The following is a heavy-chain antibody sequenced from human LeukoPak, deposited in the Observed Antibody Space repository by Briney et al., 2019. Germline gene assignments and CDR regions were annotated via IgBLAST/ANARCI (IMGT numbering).Heavy chain of an antibody. CDR2: IIPIVGTA. Sequence: ASVKVSCKASGGTVSSYAISWVRQAPGQGLEWMGGIIPIVGTAKYAQKFQGRVTITADESTSTAYMELRSLRSEDTAVYYCARATVTTFNWFDPWGQGTVVTVSS. D-gene: IGHD4-17*01. CDR1: GGTVSSYA. CDR3: ARATVTTFNWFDP. J-gene: IGHJ5*02. V-gene: IGHV1-69*13.